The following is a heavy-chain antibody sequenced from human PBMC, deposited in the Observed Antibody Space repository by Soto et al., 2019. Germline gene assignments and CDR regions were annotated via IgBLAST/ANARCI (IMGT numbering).Heavy chain of an antibody. CDR2: IFYRGST. J-gene: IGHJ4*02. CDR3: ARHSEGGTWNWGNYFYY. CDR1: GGSISSQSYY. D-gene: IGHD1-7*01. V-gene: IGHV4-39*01. Sequence: ETLSLTCNVYGGSISSQSYYWGWIRQPPGKGLEYIGSIFYRGSTFYNTSLKSRVTLDVDTSKNQFSLKLSSVTATETADYFCARHSEGGTWNWGNYFYYWGQGALVTVSS.